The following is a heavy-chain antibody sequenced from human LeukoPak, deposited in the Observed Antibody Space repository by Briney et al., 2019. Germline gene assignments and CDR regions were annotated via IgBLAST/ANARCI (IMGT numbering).Heavy chain of an antibody. V-gene: IGHV4-31*03. J-gene: IGHJ4*02. D-gene: IGHD3-3*01. CDR2: IYYSGST. CDR1: GGSISSGGYY. Sequence: SETLSLTCTVSGGSISSGGYYWSWIRQHPGKGLEWIGYIYYSGSTYYNPSLKSRVTVSVDTSKNQFSLKLSSVTAADTAVYYCARGGAYDFWSGYNIDYWGQGTLVTVSS. CDR3: ARGGAYDFWSGYNIDY.